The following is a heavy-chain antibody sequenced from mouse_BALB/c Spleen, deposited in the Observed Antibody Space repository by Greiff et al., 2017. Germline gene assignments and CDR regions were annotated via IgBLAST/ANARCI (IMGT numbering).Heavy chain of an antibody. CDR3: ARQGHYYGSPYFDY. J-gene: IGHJ2*01. D-gene: IGHD1-1*01. V-gene: IGHV5-12-1*01. CDR1: GFAFSSYD. Sequence: EVQVVESGGGLVKPGGSLKLSCAASGFAFSSYDMSWVRQTPEKRLEWVAYISSGGGSTYYPDTVKGRFTISRDNAKNTLYLQMSSLKSEDTAMYYCARQGHYYGSPYFDYWGQGTTLTVSS. CDR2: ISSGGGST.